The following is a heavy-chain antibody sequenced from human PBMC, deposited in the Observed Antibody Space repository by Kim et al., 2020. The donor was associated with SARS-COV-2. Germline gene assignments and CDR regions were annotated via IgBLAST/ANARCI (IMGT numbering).Heavy chain of an antibody. V-gene: IGHV5-51*01. CDR1: GYRFTSYW. Sequence: GESLQISCKGSGYRFTSYWIGWVRQMPGKGLEWMGIIYPGDSDTRYSPSFQGQVTISADKSISTAYLQWSSLKASDTAMYYCARQPAYSSSYYYGMDVWGQGTTVTVSS. CDR3: ARQPAYSSSYYYGMDV. CDR2: IYPGDSDT. D-gene: IGHD6-6*01. J-gene: IGHJ6*02.